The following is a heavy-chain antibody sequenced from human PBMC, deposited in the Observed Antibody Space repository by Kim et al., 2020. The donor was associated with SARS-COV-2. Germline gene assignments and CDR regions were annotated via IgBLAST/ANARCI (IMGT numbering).Heavy chain of an antibody. J-gene: IGHJ3*02. CDR3: ANSKVKGAFDI. CDR2: K. Sequence: KCYADSVDGRFTSSRDNSENTLYLQMNSLRAEDAAVYYCANSKVKGAFDIWGQGTMVTVSS. V-gene: IGHV3-30*02.